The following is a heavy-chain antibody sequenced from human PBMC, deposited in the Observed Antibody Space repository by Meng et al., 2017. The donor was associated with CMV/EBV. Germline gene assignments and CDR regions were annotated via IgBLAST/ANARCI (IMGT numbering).Heavy chain of an antibody. Sequence: ASVKVSCKTSGYKFTAYYVHWVRQAPGQGLEWVGRISPNTGDTFYGQKFQGRVTVTSDTSITTAFMELRGLRSDDTAVYYCARVEGSAATATDWGQGTLVTSPQ. CDR3: ARVEGSAATATD. D-gene: IGHD6-13*01. J-gene: IGHJ1*01. CDR1: GYKFTAYY. CDR2: ISPNTGDT. V-gene: IGHV1-2*02.